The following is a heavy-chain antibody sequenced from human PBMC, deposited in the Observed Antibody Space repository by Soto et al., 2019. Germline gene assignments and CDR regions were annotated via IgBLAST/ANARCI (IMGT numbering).Heavy chain of an antibody. D-gene: IGHD1-26*01. Sequence: GGSLRLSCAASGFTVSSNYMSWVRQAPGKGLEWVSVIYSGGSTYYANSVKSRLTITKDTSKNQVVLKMTNMDPVDTATYYCAHRRSGRVVSYFDYWGQGTLVTVSS. CDR1: GFTVSSNY. J-gene: IGHJ4*02. V-gene: IGHV3-53*05. CDR3: AHRRSGRVVSYFDY. CDR2: IYSGGST.